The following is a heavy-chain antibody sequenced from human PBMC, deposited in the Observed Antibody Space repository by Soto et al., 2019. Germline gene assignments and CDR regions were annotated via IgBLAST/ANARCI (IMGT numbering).Heavy chain of an antibody. CDR2: MNPYSGNT. CDR1: GYTFTSYD. J-gene: IGHJ5*02. D-gene: IGHD2-15*01. CDR3: ARGLNPVVAATRFSWFDP. Sequence: QVQLVQSGAEVKKPGASVKVSCKASGYTFTSYDINWVRQATGQGLEWMGWMNPYSGNTGYAQKFQGRVTMTRNTSISTAYMELSSLRSEDTAVYYCARGLNPVVAATRFSWFDPWGQGTLVTVSS. V-gene: IGHV1-8*01.